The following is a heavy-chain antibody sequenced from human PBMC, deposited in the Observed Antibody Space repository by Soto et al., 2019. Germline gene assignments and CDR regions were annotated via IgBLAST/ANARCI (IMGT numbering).Heavy chain of an antibody. CDR2: IYSGGST. V-gene: IGHV3-66*01. CDR3: ARGRQSGDSSSYSYDY. D-gene: IGHD3-22*01. J-gene: IGHJ4*02. CDR1: GFTVSSNY. Sequence: GGSLRLSCAASGFTVSSNYMSWVRQAPGKGLEWVSVIYSGGSTYYADSVKGRFTISRHNSKNTLYLQMNSLRAEDTAVYYCARGRQSGDSSSYSYDYWGQGTLVTVSS.